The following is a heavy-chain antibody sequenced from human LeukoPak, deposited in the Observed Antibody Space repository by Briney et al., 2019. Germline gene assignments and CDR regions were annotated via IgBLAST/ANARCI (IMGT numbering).Heavy chain of an antibody. D-gene: IGHD1-26*01. V-gene: IGHV3-48*01. J-gene: IGHJ6*03. CDR2: ISYSSSTI. CDR3: ARDPYSGAYGDTYYYFMDV. CDR1: GFTFSSYS. Sequence: GGSLRLSCAASGFTFSSYSMNWARQAPGKGLEWVSYISYSSSTIYYADSVKGRFTISRDNAKNSLYLQMNSLTAEDTAVYYCARDPYSGAYGDTYYYFMDVWGKGTTVTISS.